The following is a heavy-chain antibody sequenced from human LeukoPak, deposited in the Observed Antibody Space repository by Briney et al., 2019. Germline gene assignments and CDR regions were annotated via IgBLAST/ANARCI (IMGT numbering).Heavy chain of an antibody. D-gene: IGHD3-10*01. CDR3: AKDFMRGVATLGAFDI. Sequence: GGSLRLSCAASGFTFSSYAMSWVRQAPGKGLERVSAISSSGGSTYYADSVKGRFTISRDNSKNTLYLQMNSLRAEDTAVYYCAKDFMRGVATLGAFDIWGQGTMVTVSS. J-gene: IGHJ3*02. V-gene: IGHV3-23*01. CDR1: GFTFSSYA. CDR2: ISSSGGST.